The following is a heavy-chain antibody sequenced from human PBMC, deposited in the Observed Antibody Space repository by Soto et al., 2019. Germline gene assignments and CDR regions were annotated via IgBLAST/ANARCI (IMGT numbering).Heavy chain of an antibody. D-gene: IGHD3-3*01. V-gene: IGHV3-30*18. J-gene: IGHJ6*03. CDR1: GFTFSSYG. CDR3: AKCMDDFWSGYHYYYYYMDV. Sequence: GGSLRLSCAASGFTFSSYGMHWVRQAPGKGLEWVAVISYDGSNKYYADSVKGRFTISRDNSKNTLYLQMNSLRAEDTAVYYCAKCMDDFWSGYHYYYYYMDVWGKGTTVTVSS. CDR2: ISYDGSNK.